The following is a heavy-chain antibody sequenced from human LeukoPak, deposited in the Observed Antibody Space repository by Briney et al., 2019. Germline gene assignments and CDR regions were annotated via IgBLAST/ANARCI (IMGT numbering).Heavy chain of an antibody. J-gene: IGHJ4*02. CDR1: GFTFSSYS. CDR3: AKAEDSSGWYGLDY. D-gene: IGHD6-19*01. Sequence: SGGSLRLSCAASGFTFSSYSMDWVRQAPGKGLEWVSAISGSGGSTYYADSVKGRFTISRDNSKNTLYLQMNSLRAEDTAVYYCAKAEDSSGWYGLDYWGQGTLVTVSS. CDR2: ISGSGGST. V-gene: IGHV3-23*01.